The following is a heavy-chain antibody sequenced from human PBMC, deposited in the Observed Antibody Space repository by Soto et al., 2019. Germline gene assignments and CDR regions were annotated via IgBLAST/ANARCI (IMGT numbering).Heavy chain of an antibody. Sequence: ASVKVSCKASGYTFTGYYVHWLRRSPGQGLEWMGWINPNSGDTYLAQRFQGRVTMNRDTSIGTAYMELRGLTSDDTAEYYCAKGGAIVAAGTRVYLYNAMDVWGQGTTVTVSS. CDR3: AKGGAIVAAGTRVYLYNAMDV. V-gene: IGHV1-2*02. J-gene: IGHJ6*02. CDR1: GYTFTGYY. CDR2: INPNSGDT. D-gene: IGHD1-26*01.